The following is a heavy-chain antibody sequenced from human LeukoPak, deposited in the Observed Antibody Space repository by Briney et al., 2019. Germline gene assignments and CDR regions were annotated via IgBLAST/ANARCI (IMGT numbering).Heavy chain of an antibody. Sequence: PSETLSLTCTVSDGSVSGDYWSWVRQPPGKGLEWIGYIHYTGSTNYNPSLRSRGTISVDMSKNQFSLRLSSVTAADTAVYYCARQTESWELTYNWFDPWGQGTLVTVSS. CDR2: IHYTGST. V-gene: IGHV4-59*08. J-gene: IGHJ5*02. CDR1: DGSVSGDY. CDR3: ARQTESWELTYNWFDP. D-gene: IGHD1-26*01.